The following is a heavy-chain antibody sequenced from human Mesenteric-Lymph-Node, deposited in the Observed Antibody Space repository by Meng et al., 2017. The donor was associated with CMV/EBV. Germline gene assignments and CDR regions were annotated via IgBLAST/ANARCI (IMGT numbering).Heavy chain of an antibody. CDR1: GFTFSTYE. J-gene: IGHJ3*02. CDR2: ISSSGDTT. CDR3: TRTAFEGYDILTGYHNGEAFDI. Sequence: GGSLRLSCAASGFTFSTYEMNWVRQAPGKGLEWISYISSSGDTTHYADSVKGRLTISRDNAKNSLYLQINRLRAEDTAVYYCTRTAFEGYDILTGYHNGEAFDIWGQGTMVTVSS. D-gene: IGHD3-9*01. V-gene: IGHV3-48*03.